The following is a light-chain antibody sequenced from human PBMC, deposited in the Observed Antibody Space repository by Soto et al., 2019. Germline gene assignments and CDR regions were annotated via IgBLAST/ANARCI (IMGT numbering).Light chain of an antibody. CDR2: DVS. Sequence: QSVLTQPASVSGSPGQSITISCTGTSSDVGGYNYVSWYQQHPGKAPKLMIYDVSKRPSGVSNRFSGSKSGNTASLTISGLQAEDEADYYFSSFTSSSTLEGVFGTGTKLTVL. CDR1: SSDVGGYNY. CDR3: SSFTSSSTLEGV. J-gene: IGLJ1*01. V-gene: IGLV2-14*01.